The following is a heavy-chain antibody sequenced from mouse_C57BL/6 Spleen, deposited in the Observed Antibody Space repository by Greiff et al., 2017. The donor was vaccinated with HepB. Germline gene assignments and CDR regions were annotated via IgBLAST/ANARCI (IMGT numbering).Heavy chain of an antibody. CDR1: GYAFTNYL. CDR2: INPGSGGT. D-gene: IGHD2-4*01. CDR3: AREGDYDGAFAY. J-gene: IGHJ3*01. V-gene: IGHV1-54*01. Sequence: QVQLQQSGAELVRPGTSVKVSCKASGYAFTNYLIEWVKQRPGQGLEWIGVINPGSGGTHYNAKFKGKATLPADKSSSTAYMQLSSLTSEDSAVYCCAREGDYDGAFAYWGQGTLVTVSA.